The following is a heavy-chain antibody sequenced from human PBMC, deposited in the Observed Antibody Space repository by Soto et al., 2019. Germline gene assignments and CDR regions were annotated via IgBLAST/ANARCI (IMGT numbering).Heavy chain of an antibody. V-gene: IGHV3-21*01. CDR2: ISSSSSYI. J-gene: IGHJ2*01. CDR3: ARGGQVYYDFWSGYYAGYFDL. CDR1: GFTFSSYS. Sequence: EVQLVESGGGLVKPGGSLRLSCAASGFTFSSYSMNWVRQAPGKGLEWVSSISSSSSYIYYADSVKGRFTISRDNAKNSLYRQMNSLRAEDTAVYYCARGGQVYYDFWSGYYAGYFDLWGRGTLVTVSS. D-gene: IGHD3-3*01.